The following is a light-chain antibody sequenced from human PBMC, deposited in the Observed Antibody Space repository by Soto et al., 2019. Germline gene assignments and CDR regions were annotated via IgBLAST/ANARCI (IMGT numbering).Light chain of an antibody. J-gene: IGKJ1*01. V-gene: IGKV3-15*01. CDR3: QQYNSWPQA. CDR2: GAS. Sequence: EIVLTQSPATLSVSPGERATLSCRASQSVGRNLAWYHQKPGQAPSLLIYGASTRATGIPARFSGSGSGTEFTLTISSLQSEDFALYYCQQYNSWPQAFGQGTKVEIK. CDR1: QSVGRN.